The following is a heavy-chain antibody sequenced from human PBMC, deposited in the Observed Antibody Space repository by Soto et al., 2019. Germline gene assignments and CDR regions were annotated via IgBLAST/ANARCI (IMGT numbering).Heavy chain of an antibody. D-gene: IGHD2-2*01. Sequence: QVQLQESGPGLVKPSQTLSLTCTVSGGSISSGAYYWSWIRQHPGKGLEWIGYIYYSGSTYYNPSLKSRVTISVDTSKNQFSLKLSSVTAAYTAVYYCARAPRYCISTGCYVQEVDYWGQGTLVTVSS. CDR3: ARAPRYCISTGCYVQEVDY. CDR2: IYYSGST. V-gene: IGHV4-31*03. J-gene: IGHJ4*02. CDR1: GGSISSGAYY.